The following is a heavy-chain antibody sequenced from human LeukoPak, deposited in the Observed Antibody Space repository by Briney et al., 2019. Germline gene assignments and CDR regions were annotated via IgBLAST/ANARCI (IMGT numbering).Heavy chain of an antibody. J-gene: IGHJ4*02. CDR3: ARDGPSSGSKY. D-gene: IGHD6-19*01. V-gene: IGHV3-30*03. Sequence: GGSLRLSCAASGFTFSSYGMHWVRQAPGKGLEWVAVISYDGSNKYYADSVKGRFTISRDNSKNTLYLQMNSLRAEDTAVYYCARDGPSSGSKYWGQGTLVTVSS. CDR2: ISYDGSNK. CDR1: GFTFSSYG.